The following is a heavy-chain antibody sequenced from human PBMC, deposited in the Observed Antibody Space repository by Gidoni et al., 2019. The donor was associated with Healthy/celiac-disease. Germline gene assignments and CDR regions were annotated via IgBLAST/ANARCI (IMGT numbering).Heavy chain of an antibody. J-gene: IGHJ3*02. CDR2: IRSKAYGGTT. D-gene: IGHD6-6*01. CDR3: TRDRTEHQPIGVYSI. CDR1: GFTFGDYA. V-gene: IGHV3-49*05. Sequence: EVQLVESGGGLVKPGRSLRLSCTASGFTFGDYAMSWFRQAPGKGLEWVGFIRSKAYGGTTEYAASVKGRFTISRDDSKSIAYLQMNSLKTEDTAVYYCTRDRTEHQPIGVYSIWGQGTMVTVSS.